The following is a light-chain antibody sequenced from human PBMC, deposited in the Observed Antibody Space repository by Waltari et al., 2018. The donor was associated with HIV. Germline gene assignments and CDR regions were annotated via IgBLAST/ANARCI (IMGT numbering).Light chain of an antibody. V-gene: IGKV1-5*03. CDR1: QSISSW. CDR3: QHYDTYPIS. J-gene: IGKJ5*01. Sequence: DIQMTQSPSTLSASVGDRVTITCRASQSISSWFAWYQQKPGKAPNLLIYMASILEIGVPSRFSGSGSGTEFTLTINSLQPDDFATYYCQHYDTYPISFGQGTRLEI. CDR2: MAS.